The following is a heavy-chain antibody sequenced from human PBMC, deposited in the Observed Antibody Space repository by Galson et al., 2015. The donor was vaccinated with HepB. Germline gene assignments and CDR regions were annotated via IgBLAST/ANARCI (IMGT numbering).Heavy chain of an antibody. V-gene: IGHV1-69*13. CDR1: GGTFSSYA. D-gene: IGHD6-19*01. CDR2: IIPIFGTA. Sequence: SVKVSCKASGGTFSSYAISWVRQAPGQGLEWMGGIIPIFGTANYAQKFQGRVTITADESTSTAYMELSSLRSEDTAVYYCARDRIQKSGWAHDAFDIWGQGTMVTVSS. J-gene: IGHJ3*02. CDR3: ARDRIQKSGWAHDAFDI.